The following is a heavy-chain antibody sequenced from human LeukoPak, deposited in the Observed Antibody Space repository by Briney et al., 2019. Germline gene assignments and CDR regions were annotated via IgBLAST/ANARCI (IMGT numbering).Heavy chain of an antibody. V-gene: IGHV1-8*01. J-gene: IGHJ5*01. CDR3: ARFTSGWLHNNCLDS. CDR1: GYTFTSYD. Sequence: ASVKVSCKASGYTFTSYDINWVRQATGQGLEWMGWMNPNSGNTGYAQNFQGRVTMTRNTSISTAYMELSSLESDDTAVYYCARFTSGWLHNNCLDSWGQGTLVTVSS. D-gene: IGHD6-19*01. CDR2: MNPNSGNT.